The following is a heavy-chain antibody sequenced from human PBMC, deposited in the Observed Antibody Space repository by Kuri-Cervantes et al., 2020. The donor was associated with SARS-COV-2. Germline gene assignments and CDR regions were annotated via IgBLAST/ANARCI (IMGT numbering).Heavy chain of an antibody. D-gene: IGHD3-22*01. J-gene: IGHJ4*02. V-gene: IGHV3-7*02. CDR2: IKQDGSEK. CDR1: GFTFSSYW. Sequence: GGSLRLSCAASGFTFSSYWMSWVRQAPGKGLEWVANIKQDGSEKYYMDSVKGRFTISRDNAKNSLYLQMNSLRAEDTAVYYCAMKSTRNNYYDSSGSFDYWGQGTLVTVSS. CDR3: AMKSTRNNYYDSSGSFDY.